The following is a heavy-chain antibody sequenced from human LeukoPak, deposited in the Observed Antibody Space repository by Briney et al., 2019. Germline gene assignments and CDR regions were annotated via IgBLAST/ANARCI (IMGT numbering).Heavy chain of an antibody. D-gene: IGHD6-19*01. CDR1: GFTFSSYS. V-gene: IGHV3-21*01. CDR2: ISSSSSYI. J-gene: IGHJ4*02. Sequence: GGSLRLSCAASGFTFSSYSMNGVRQAPGKGLEWVSSISSSSSYIYYADSVKGRFTISRDNAKNSLYLQMNSLRAEDTAVYYCARGDSSGWYVPYYFDYWGQGTLVTVSS. CDR3: ARGDSSGWYVPYYFDY.